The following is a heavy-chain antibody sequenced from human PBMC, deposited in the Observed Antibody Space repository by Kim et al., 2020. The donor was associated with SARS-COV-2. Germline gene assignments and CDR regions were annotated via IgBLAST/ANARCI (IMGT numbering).Heavy chain of an antibody. CDR3: ARAGANWKIDF. J-gene: IGHJ4*02. V-gene: IGHV3-74*01. CDR2: T. D-gene: IGHD1-20*01. Sequence: TNYADSVKGRFTISRDNARNTLYLHMDSLRVEDTAIYYCARAGANWKIDFWGQGTQVTVSS.